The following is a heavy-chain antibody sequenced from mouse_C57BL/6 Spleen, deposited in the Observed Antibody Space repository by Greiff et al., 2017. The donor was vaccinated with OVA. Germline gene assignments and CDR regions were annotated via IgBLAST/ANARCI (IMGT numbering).Heavy chain of an antibody. D-gene: IGHD1-1*01. CDR1: GYTFTDYY. CDR2: IYPGSGNT. Sequence: QVQLQQSGAELVRPGASVKLSCKASGYTFTDYYINWVKQRPGQGLEWIARIYPGSGNTYYNEKFKGKATLTAEKSSSTAYMQLSSLTSEDSAVYFCARGYYGSGYYVDYWGQGTTLTVSS. J-gene: IGHJ2*01. V-gene: IGHV1-76*01. CDR3: ARGYYGSGYYVDY.